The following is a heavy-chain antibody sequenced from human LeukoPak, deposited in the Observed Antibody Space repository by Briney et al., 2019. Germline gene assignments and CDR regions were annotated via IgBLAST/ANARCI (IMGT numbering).Heavy chain of an antibody. CDR1: GYSISSGYY. Sequence: SETLSLTCTVSGYSISSGYYWGWIRQPPGKGLEWIGSIYHSGSTYYNPSLKSRVTISVDTSKNQFSLKLSSVTAADTAVYYCARLYTVRVVRGVIRDYWGQGTLVTVSS. V-gene: IGHV4-38-2*02. D-gene: IGHD3-10*01. CDR2: IYHSGST. CDR3: ARLYTVRVVRGVIRDY. J-gene: IGHJ4*02.